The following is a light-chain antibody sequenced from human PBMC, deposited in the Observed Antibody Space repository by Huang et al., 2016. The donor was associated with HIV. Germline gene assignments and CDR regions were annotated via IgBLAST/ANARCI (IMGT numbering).Light chain of an antibody. Sequence: DIVMTHSPDSLTVSLGERATIKCRSSQSVLYSSNSQNYLAWFQQKPGRAPRLLIYWASARESGVPDRFSGSGSGTDFTLTIDRLEAEDAAIYYCQQYYRLPQTFGQGTRVEIK. CDR1: QSVLYSSNSQNY. CDR3: QQYYRLPQT. CDR2: WAS. J-gene: IGKJ1*01. V-gene: IGKV4-1*01.